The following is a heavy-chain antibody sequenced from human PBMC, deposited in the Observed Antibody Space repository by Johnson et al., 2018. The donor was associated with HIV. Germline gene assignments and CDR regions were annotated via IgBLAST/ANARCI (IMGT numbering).Heavy chain of an antibody. V-gene: IGHV3-9*01. D-gene: IGHD6-13*01. CDR1: GFTFDDYA. J-gene: IGHJ3*02. CDR3: AKDHAAAEGSEGAFDI. CDR2: ISWNSGSI. Sequence: VQLVESGGGLVQPGRSLRLSCAASGFTFDDYAMHWVRQAPGKGLEWVSGISWNSGSIGYADSVKGRFTISRDNAKNSLYLQMNSLRAEDTALYYCAKDHAAAEGSEGAFDIWGQGTMVTGSS.